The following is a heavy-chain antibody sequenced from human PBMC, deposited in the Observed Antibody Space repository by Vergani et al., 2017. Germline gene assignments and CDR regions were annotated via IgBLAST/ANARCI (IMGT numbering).Heavy chain of an antibody. CDR3: ARVNTETNRHLYYYYYMDV. CDR1: GGSFTSYH. Sequence: QVQLQQLGAGLLKPSETLSLTCVVNGGSFTSYHWTWIRQSPGEGLEWVCDIDHTGRPDNNPSFKSPLTMSVVKSPNHFSLTLNCVTATATAIYFCARVNTETNRHLYYYYYMDVWGQGTAVTVSS. D-gene: IGHD4-11*01. V-gene: IGHV4-34*01. CDR2: IDHTGRP. J-gene: IGHJ6*03.